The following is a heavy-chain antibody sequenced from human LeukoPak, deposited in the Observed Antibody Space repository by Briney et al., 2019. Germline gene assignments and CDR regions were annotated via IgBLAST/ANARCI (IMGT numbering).Heavy chain of an antibody. V-gene: IGHV3-48*03. D-gene: IGHD4/OR15-4a*01. Sequence: PGGSLRLSCAASGFTFSTYEMNWVRQAPGKGPEWISYISGGGETRYYADSVKGRFTISRDNGKNSLYLQMNSLRAEDTAVYYCARDASGANLPFDYWGQGTQVTVSS. CDR1: GFTFSTYE. J-gene: IGHJ4*02. CDR3: ARDASGANLPFDY. CDR2: ISGGGETR.